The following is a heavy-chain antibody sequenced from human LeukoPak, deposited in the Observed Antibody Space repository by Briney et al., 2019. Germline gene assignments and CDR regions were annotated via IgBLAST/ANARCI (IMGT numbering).Heavy chain of an antibody. CDR2: ISYDGSNK. CDR1: GFTFSSYA. CDR3: ARDRRSAMADNKYYYYYYMDV. Sequence: GGSLRLSCAASGFTFSSYAMHWVRQAPGKGLEWVAVISYDGSNKYYADSVKGRFTISRDNSKNTLYLQMNSLRAEDTAVYYCARDRRSAMADNKYYYYYYMDVWGKGTTVTISS. D-gene: IGHD5-18*01. V-gene: IGHV3-30*04. J-gene: IGHJ6*03.